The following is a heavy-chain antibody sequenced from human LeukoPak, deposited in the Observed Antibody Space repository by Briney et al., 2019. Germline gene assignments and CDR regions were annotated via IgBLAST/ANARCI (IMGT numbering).Heavy chain of an antibody. V-gene: IGHV4-34*01. Sequence: SETLSLTCAVYGGSFSGYYWSWIRQPPGKGLEWIGEINHSGSTNYSPSLKSRVTISVDTSKNQFSLKLSSVTAAGTAVYYCARGRGYCSGGSCTGIDYWGQGTLVTVSS. CDR3: ARGRGYCSGGSCTGIDY. CDR2: INHSGST. CDR1: GGSFSGYY. D-gene: IGHD2-15*01. J-gene: IGHJ4*02.